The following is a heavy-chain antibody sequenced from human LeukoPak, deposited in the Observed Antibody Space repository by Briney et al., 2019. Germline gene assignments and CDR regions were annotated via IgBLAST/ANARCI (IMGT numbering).Heavy chain of an antibody. J-gene: IGHJ4*02. D-gene: IGHD2-21*01. CDR2: IKPKTDGETT. CDR3: ITPLPYSAQ. CDR1: GFTFSNAY. Sequence: GGPLRLSCAASGFTFSNAYMNWVRQAPGKGLEWVGRIKPKTDGETTGYAAPVKDRFSISRDDSKSMMYLQMNSLKTEDTAVYYCITPLPYSAQGGQGTLVTVSS. V-gene: IGHV3-15*07.